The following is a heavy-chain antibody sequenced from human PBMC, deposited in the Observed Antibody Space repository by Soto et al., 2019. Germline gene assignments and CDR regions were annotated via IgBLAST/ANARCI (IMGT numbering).Heavy chain of an antibody. Sequence: VQLLESGGGLVQPGGPLRLSCVASGFTFSNYAMSWVRQAPGKVLEWVSAIGGGGGHIYYADSAKGRFIISRDNSRNTLYLQMDSLRVEDTAVYYCAKEAPATGYADSWGQGTLVTVSS. CDR3: AKEAPATGYADS. J-gene: IGHJ4*02. CDR2: IGGGGGHI. V-gene: IGHV3-23*01. D-gene: IGHD5-12*01. CDR1: GFTFSNYA.